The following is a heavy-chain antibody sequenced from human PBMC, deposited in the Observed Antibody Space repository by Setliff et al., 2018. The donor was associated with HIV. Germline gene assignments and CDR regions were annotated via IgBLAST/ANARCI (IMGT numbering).Heavy chain of an antibody. CDR2: IDANTGIP. CDR1: AFTFNIYA. J-gene: IGHJ5*02. CDR3: ARDRPRNFDWSGNWFDP. D-gene: IGHD3-9*01. V-gene: IGHV7-4-1*02. Sequence: ASVKVSCKASAFTFNIYAIHWVRQAPGQGLEWMGYIDANTGIPTYAQALSGRFVFSLDTSVSTAYLQISSLKAEDTAVYYCARDRPRNFDWSGNWFDPWGQGTLVTVSS.